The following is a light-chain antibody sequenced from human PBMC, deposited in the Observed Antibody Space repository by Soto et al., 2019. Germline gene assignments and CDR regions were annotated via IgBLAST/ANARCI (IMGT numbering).Light chain of an antibody. CDR1: SNDVGGYNY. J-gene: IGLJ1*01. CDR2: EVS. Sequence: QAVVTQPASVSGSPGQSITISCAGTSNDVGGYNYVSWYQQHPGKAPKLLIYEVSHRPSRVSHRFSGSKSGDTASLTIAGLQAEDEADYYCNSYSRGTTLRVFGTGTKLTVL. V-gene: IGLV2-14*01. CDR3: NSYSRGTTLRV.